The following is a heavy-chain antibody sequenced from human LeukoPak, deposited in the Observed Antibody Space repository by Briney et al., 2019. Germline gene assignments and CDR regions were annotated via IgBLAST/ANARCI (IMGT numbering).Heavy chain of an antibody. CDR1: GFTFSSYA. V-gene: IGHV3-23*01. CDR3: AKADCSSTSCPSPSYYYYYGMDV. Sequence: GGSLRLSCAASGFTFSSYAMSWVRQAPGKGLEWVSAISGSGGSTYYADSVKGRFTISRDNSKNMLYLQMNSLRAEDTAVYYCAKADCSSTSCPSPSYYYYYGMDVWGQGTTVTVSS. D-gene: IGHD2-2*01. CDR2: ISGSGGST. J-gene: IGHJ6*02.